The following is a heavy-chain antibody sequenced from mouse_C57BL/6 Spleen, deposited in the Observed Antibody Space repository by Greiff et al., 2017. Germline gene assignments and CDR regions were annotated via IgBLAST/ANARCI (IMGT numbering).Heavy chain of an antibody. CDR2: INPSTGGT. CDR1: GYSFTGYY. CDR3: ARSGSDNCPY. D-gene: IGHD4-1*02. J-gene: IGHJ2*01. V-gene: IGHV1-42*01. Sequence: VQLQQSGPELVKPGASVKISCKASGYSFTGYYMNWVKQSPEKSLEWIGVINPSTGGTNYTQKFKGKATLAVDKYSSTAYMQLKSLPSEDSSSYYCARSGSDNCPYCGEGTTLPVYS.